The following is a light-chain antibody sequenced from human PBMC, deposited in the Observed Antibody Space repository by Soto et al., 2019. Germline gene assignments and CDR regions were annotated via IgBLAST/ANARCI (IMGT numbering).Light chain of an antibody. V-gene: IGKV1-39*01. CDR3: QQSYSTPVA. CDR1: QSISSY. CDR2: AAS. Sequence: DIQMTQSPSSLSASVVDRVTITCRASQSISSYLNWYQQKPGKAPKLLIYAASSLQSGVPSRFSGGGSGTDFTLTISSLQPEDFATYYCQQSYSTPVAFGQGTKVDIK. J-gene: IGKJ1*01.